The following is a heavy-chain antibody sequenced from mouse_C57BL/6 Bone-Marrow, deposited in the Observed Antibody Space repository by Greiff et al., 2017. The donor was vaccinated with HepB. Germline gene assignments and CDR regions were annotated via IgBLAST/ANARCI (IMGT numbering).Heavy chain of an antibody. Sequence: EVMLVESGEGLVKPGGSLKLSCAASGFTFSSYAMSWVRQTPEKRLEWVAYISSGGDYIYYADTVKGRFTISRDNARNTLYLQMSSLKSEDTAMYYCTRDRYYGSSSYYFDYWGQGTTLTVSS. CDR2: ISSGGDYI. CDR3: TRDRYYGSSSYYFDY. D-gene: IGHD1-1*01. V-gene: IGHV5-9-1*02. J-gene: IGHJ2*01. CDR1: GFTFSSYA.